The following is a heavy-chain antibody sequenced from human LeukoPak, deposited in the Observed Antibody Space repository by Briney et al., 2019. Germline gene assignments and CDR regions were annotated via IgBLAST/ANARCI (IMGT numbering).Heavy chain of an antibody. CDR3: AREKSRGGPYDSSGYSNAFDI. CDR2: IYYSGST. D-gene: IGHD3-22*01. J-gene: IGHJ3*02. Sequence: SQTLSLTCTVSGGSISSGDYYWGWIRQPPGRGLEWIVYIYYSGSTYYNPSLKSRVTISVDTSNNQFSLKLSSVTAADTAVYYCAREKSRGGPYDSSGYSNAFDIWGQGTMVTVSS. V-gene: IGHV4-30-4*01. CDR1: GGSISSGDYY.